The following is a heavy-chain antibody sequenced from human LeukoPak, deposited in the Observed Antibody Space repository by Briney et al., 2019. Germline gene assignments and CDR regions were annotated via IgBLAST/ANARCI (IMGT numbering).Heavy chain of an antibody. Sequence: GRSLRLSCAASGFTFSSYGMHRVRQAPGKGLEWVAVISYDGSNKYYADSVKGRFTISRDNSKNTLYLQMNSLRAEDTAVYYCAKDRRDFWSGYYTGWGQGTLVTVSS. D-gene: IGHD3-3*01. CDR2: ISYDGSNK. J-gene: IGHJ4*02. CDR3: AKDRRDFWSGYYTG. CDR1: GFTFSSYG. V-gene: IGHV3-30*18.